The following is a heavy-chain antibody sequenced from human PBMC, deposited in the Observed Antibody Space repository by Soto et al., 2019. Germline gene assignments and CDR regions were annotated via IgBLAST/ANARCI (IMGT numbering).Heavy chain of an antibody. CDR3: NTAEMHYYDSSGYYYGSWTFVY. CDR2: IKSKTDGGTT. CDR1: GFTFSNAW. Sequence: PGGSLRLSCAASGFTFSNAWMSWVRQAPGKGLEWVGRIKSKTDGGTTDYAAPVKGRFTISRDDSKNTLYLQMDSLKTEDTAVYYCNTAEMHYYDSSGYYYGSWTFVYGGQGTLVTVSS. V-gene: IGHV3-15*01. D-gene: IGHD3-22*01. J-gene: IGHJ4*02.